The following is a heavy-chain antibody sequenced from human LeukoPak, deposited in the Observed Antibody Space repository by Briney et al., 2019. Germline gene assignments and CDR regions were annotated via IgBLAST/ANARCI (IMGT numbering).Heavy chain of an antibody. V-gene: IGHV4-59*08. Sequence: SETLSLTCTVSGGSIYSFYWNWIRQPPGKGLEWIGNIYYSGSTNYNPSLKSRVTISVDTSKNQFSLKLSSVTAADTAVYYCARLTAVGDHYYDSSGSIDYWGQGTLVTVSS. D-gene: IGHD3-22*01. CDR3: ARLTAVGDHYYDSSGSIDY. CDR2: IYYSGST. CDR1: GGSIYSFY. J-gene: IGHJ4*02.